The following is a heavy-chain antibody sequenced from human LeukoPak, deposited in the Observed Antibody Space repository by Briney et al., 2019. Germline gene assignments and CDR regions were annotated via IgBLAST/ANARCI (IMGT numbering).Heavy chain of an antibody. CDR2: INPSGGST. CDR1: GYTFASYY. J-gene: IGHJ4*02. CDR3: ARSTVVTYFDY. D-gene: IGHD4-23*01. Sequence: ASVKVSCKASGYTFASYYMHWVRQAPGQGLEWMGIINPSGGSTSYAQKFQGRVTMTRDTSTSTVYMELSSLRSEDTAVYYCARSTVVTYFDYWGQGILVTVSS. V-gene: IGHV1-46*01.